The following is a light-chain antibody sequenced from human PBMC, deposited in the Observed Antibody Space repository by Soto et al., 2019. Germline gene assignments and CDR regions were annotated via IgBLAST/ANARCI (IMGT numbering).Light chain of an antibody. CDR2: GAS. Sequence: EIVLTQSPFTLSLXPXXXXXLXXRASQSVSNNYLAWYQQKPGQAPRLLIYGASNRATGIPDRFSGSGSGTDFTLTISRLEPEDFAVYYCQQYGSSGTFGQGTKVDIK. CDR1: QSVSNNY. V-gene: IGKV3-20*01. J-gene: IGKJ1*01. CDR3: QQYGSSGT.